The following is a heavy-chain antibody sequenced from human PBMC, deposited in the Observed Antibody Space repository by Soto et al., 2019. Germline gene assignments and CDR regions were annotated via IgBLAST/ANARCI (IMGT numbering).Heavy chain of an antibody. Sequence: ASVKVSCKASGYTFTSYGISWVRQAPGQGLEWMGWISAYNGNTNYAQKLQGRVTMTTDTSTSTAYMELRSLRSDDTAVYYCARAIWYYDSSDYYYGMDVWGQGTTVTVSS. J-gene: IGHJ6*02. CDR3: ARAIWYYDSSDYYYGMDV. CDR2: ISAYNGNT. CDR1: GYTFTSYG. D-gene: IGHD3-22*01. V-gene: IGHV1-18*01.